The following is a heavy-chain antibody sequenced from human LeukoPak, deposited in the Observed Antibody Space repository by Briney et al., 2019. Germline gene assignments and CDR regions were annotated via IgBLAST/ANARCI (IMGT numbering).Heavy chain of an antibody. J-gene: IGHJ4*02. D-gene: IGHD2-15*01. CDR3: ARGKGGLYYFDS. CDR2: IYYSGST. CDR1: GGSISSGDYY. V-gene: IGHV4-30-4*08. Sequence: PSETLSLTCTVSGGSISSGDYYWSWIRQPPGKGLEWIGYIYYSGSTYYNPSLKSRVTISVDTSKNQFSLKLSSVTAADTAVYYCARGKGGLYYFDSWGQGTLVTVSS.